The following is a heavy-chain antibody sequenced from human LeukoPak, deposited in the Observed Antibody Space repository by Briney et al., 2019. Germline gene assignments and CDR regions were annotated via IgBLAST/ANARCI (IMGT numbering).Heavy chain of an antibody. D-gene: IGHD2-21*01. Sequence: SETLSLTCTVSGGSISSSSYYWGWIRQPPGKGLEWIGEINHSGSTNYNPSLKSRVTISVDTSKNQFSLKLSSVTAADTAVYYCARSIRNFDYWGQGTLVTVSS. CDR3: ARSIRNFDY. J-gene: IGHJ4*02. CDR1: GGSISSSSYY. V-gene: IGHV4-39*07. CDR2: INHSGST.